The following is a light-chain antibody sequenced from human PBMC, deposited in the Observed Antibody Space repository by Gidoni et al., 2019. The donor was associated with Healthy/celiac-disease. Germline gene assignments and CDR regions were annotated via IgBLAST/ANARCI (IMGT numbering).Light chain of an antibody. CDR3: QQFNSYLHP. V-gene: IGKV1-13*02. CDR2: DAS. Sequence: AIQFTPSPSSLSASVGDRVTITCRASQGISSALDWYQQKPGKAPKLLIYDASSLESGVPSRFSGSGSGTDFTLTISSLQPEDFATYYCQQFNSYLHPFGQGTRLEIK. J-gene: IGKJ5*01. CDR1: QGISSA.